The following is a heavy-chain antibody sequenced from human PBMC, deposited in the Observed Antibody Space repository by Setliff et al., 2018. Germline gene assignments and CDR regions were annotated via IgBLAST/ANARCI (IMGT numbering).Heavy chain of an antibody. CDR2: MYYSGNT. CDR3: ARGCSSGSCYPHDVFAT. CDR1: GDSMSNYY. Sequence: SETLSLTCTVSGDSMSNYYWNWIRQPPGKGLEWIGYMYYSGNTNYNPSLKSRVIISVDTSKTQFSLRLSSVTAADTAVYFCARGCSSGSCYPHDVFATWGQGTMVTVSS. D-gene: IGHD2-15*01. J-gene: IGHJ3*02. V-gene: IGHV4-59*01.